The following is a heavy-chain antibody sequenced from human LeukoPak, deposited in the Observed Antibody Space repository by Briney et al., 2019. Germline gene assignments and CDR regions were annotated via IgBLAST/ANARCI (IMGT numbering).Heavy chain of an antibody. J-gene: IGHJ6*03. CDR1: GGCISSYY. V-gene: IGHV4-59*01. CDR3: AKTYYDILTGYGGPYYMDV. CDR2: IYYSGST. Sequence: SETLSLTCTVSGGCISSYYWSWIRQPPGKGLEWIGYIYYSGSTNYNPSLKSRVTISVDTSKNQFSLKLSSVTAADTAVYYCAKTYYDILTGYGGPYYMDVWGKGTAVTVSS. D-gene: IGHD3-9*01.